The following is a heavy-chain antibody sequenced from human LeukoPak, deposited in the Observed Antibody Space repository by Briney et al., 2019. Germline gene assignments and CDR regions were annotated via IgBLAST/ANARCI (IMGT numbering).Heavy chain of an antibody. CDR3: ASPTQRGGSYGHSSFDY. CDR1: GYSISSGYY. V-gene: IGHV4-38-2*02. CDR2: IYHSGST. Sequence: SGTLSLTCTVSGYSISSGYYWGWIRQPPGKGLEWIGSIYHSGSTYYNPSLKSRVTISVDTSKNQFSLKLSSVTAADTAVYYCASPTQRGGSYGHSSFDYWGQGTLVTVSS. D-gene: IGHD3-16*01. J-gene: IGHJ4*02.